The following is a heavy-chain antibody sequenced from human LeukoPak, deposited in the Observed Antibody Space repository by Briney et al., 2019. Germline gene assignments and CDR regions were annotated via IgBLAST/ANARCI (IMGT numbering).Heavy chain of an antibody. CDR1: GGSISNYY. J-gene: IGHJ6*03. Sequence: SETLSLTCTVSGGSISNYYWSWIRQPPGKGLEWIGEINHSGSTNYNPSLKSRVTISVDTSKNQFSLKLSSVTAADTAVYYCARLNIVSRYYYYYYMDVWGKGTTVTVSS. CDR3: ARLNIVSRYYYYYYMDV. CDR2: INHSGST. D-gene: IGHD2/OR15-2a*01. V-gene: IGHV4-34*01.